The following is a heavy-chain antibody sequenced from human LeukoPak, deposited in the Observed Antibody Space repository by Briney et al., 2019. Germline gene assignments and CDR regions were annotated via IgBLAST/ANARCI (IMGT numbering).Heavy chain of an antibody. CDR1: GYTFTSYG. V-gene: IGHV1-46*03. CDR3: AMDTAMGDFDY. CDR2: INPSGGST. D-gene: IGHD5-18*01. J-gene: IGHJ4*02. Sequence: ASVKVSCKASGYTFTSYGISWVRQAPGQGLEWMGIINPSGGSTSYAQKFQGKVTVTRDTSTSTVYMELSSLRSEDTAVYYCAMDTAMGDFDYWGQGTLVTVSS.